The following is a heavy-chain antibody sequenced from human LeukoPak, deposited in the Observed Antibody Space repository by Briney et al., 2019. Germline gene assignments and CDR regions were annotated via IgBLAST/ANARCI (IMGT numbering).Heavy chain of an antibody. CDR1: GFTFSTHS. Sequence: PGGSLRLSCAASGFTFSTHSMNWVRQAPGKGLEWVSYINHDGNDIYYGESVKGRFTISRDNAKNSLYLRIHTLRAEDTAVYYCAGDGTGVLPGDAFDIWSQGTMVTVSS. CDR3: AGDGTGVLPGDAFDI. CDR2: INHDGNDI. J-gene: IGHJ3*02. D-gene: IGHD1-1*01. V-gene: IGHV3-21*05.